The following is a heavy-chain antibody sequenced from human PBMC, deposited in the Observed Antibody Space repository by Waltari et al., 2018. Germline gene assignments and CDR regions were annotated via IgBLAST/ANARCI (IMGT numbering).Heavy chain of an antibody. V-gene: IGHV4-61*02. Sequence: QVQLQESGPGLVKPSQTLSLTCPVPGGSISSGSYYWSWIPQPAGKGLEWIGRIYTSGSTNYNPSLKSRVTISVDTSKNQFSLKLSSVTAADTAVYYCATSEYYYGSGSYHYWGQGTLVTVSS. CDR1: GGSISSGSYY. CDR3: ATSEYYYGSGSYHY. J-gene: IGHJ4*02. CDR2: IYTSGST. D-gene: IGHD3-10*01.